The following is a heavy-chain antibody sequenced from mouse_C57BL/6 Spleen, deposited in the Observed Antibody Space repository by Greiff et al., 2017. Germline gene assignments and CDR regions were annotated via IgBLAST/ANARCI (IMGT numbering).Heavy chain of an antibody. J-gene: IGHJ1*03. V-gene: IGHV1-15*01. Sequence: QVQLQQSGAELVRPGASVTLSCKASGYTFTDYEMHWVKQTPVHGLEWIGAIDPETGGTAYNQKFKGKAILTADKSSSTAYMELRSLTSEDSAVDYCAREVATGHWYCDVWGTGTTVTVSS. CDR2: IDPETGGT. CDR1: GYTFTDYE. CDR3: AREVATGHWYCDV.